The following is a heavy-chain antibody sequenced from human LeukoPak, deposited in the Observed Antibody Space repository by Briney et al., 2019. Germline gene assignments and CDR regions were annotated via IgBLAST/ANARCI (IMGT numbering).Heavy chain of an antibody. V-gene: IGHV1-46*01. J-gene: IGHJ4*02. Sequence: ASVQVSCKASGYTFTSYYMHWVRQAPGQGLEWVGIINPSGGSAIYAQNFQGRVTMTRDTSTSTVYMELSSLRSEDTAVYYCARDLASSGYYWDWGQGTLVTVSS. CDR2: INPSGGSA. CDR3: ARDLASSGYYWD. D-gene: IGHD3-22*01. CDR1: GYTFTSYY.